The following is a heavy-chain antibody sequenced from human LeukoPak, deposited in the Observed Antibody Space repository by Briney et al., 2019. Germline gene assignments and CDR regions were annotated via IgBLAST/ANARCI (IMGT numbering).Heavy chain of an antibody. D-gene: IGHD3-22*01. CDR2: IKSKTDGGTT. V-gene: IGHV3-15*01. J-gene: IGHJ5*02. Sequence: GGSLRLSCAASGFTFSNAWMSWVRQAPGKGLEWVGRIKSKTDGGTTDYAAPVKGRFTISRDNSKNTLYLQMSSLRAEDTAVYYCAKGEDYYDSSAKGDWFDPWGQGTLVTVSS. CDR3: AKGEDYYDSSAKGDWFDP. CDR1: GFTFSNAW.